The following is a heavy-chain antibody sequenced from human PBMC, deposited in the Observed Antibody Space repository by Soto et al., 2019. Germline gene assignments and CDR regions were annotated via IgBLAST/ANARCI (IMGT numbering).Heavy chain of an antibody. CDR3: ARVRLSPDYVYDY. CDR1: GFTFSSYA. CDR2: ISYDGSNK. Sequence: QVQLVESGGGVVQPGRSLRLSCAASGFTFSSYAMHWVRQAPGKGLEWVAVISYDGSNKYYADSVKGRFTISRDNSKNTLYLQMNSLRAEDTAVYYCARVRLSPDYVYDYWGQGTLVTVSS. V-gene: IGHV3-30-3*01. D-gene: IGHD4-17*01. J-gene: IGHJ4*02.